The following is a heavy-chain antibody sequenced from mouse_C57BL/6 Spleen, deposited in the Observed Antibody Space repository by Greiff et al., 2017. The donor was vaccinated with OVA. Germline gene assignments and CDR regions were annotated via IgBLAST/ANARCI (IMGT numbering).Heavy chain of an antibody. J-gene: IGHJ3*01. CDR2: IDPETGGT. Sequence: QVQLQQSGAELVRPGASVTLSCKASGYTFTDYEMHWVKQTPVHGLEWIGAIDPETGGTAYNQKFKGKAILTADKSSSTAYMELRSLTSEDSAVYYCTRETLTSWFAYWGQETLVTVSA. CDR1: GYTFTDYE. D-gene: IGHD4-1*01. CDR3: TRETLTSWFAY. V-gene: IGHV1-15*01.